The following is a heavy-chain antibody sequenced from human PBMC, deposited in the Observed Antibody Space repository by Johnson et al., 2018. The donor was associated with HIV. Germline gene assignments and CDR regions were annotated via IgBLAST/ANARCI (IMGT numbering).Heavy chain of an antibody. CDR2: IYSGGST. V-gene: IGHV3-66*02. D-gene: IGHD1-1*01. CDR1: GFTVSSNY. Sequence: VQLVESGGGLVKPGGSLRLSCAASGFTVSSNYMSWVRQAPGKGLEWVSVIYSGGSTYYADSVKGRFTISRDNSKNTLYLQMNSLRAEDTAVYYCAREELETEVFDIWGQGTMVTVSS. J-gene: IGHJ3*02. CDR3: AREELETEVFDI.